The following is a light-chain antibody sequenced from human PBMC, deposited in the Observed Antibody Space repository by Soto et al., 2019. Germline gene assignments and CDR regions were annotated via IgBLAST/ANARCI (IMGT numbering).Light chain of an antibody. CDR3: QQCVIWPLFT. CDR2: GAS. CDR1: QSVSSR. J-gene: IGKJ3*01. Sequence: EIVVTQSPGTRSLSPGERATLSCMSSQSVSSRLAWYQQKSGQAPRLLIYGASSRATGIPDRFSGSGSGTDFTLTISSLEPEDFAVYYCQQCVIWPLFTFGPGTKVDIK. V-gene: IGKV3-11*01.